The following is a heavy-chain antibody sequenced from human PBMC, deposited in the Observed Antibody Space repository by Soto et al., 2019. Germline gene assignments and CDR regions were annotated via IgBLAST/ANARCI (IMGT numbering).Heavy chain of an antibody. D-gene: IGHD3-10*01. J-gene: IGHJ6*02. V-gene: IGHV2-70*01. Sequence: SGPTLVQPTQTLTLTCTFSGFSLSPSGMCVSWIRQPPGKALEWLALIDWDDDKYYSTSLKTRLTISKDTSKNQVVLTMTNMDPVDTATYYCARIPRITMVRGVIGYYYGMDVWGQGTTVTVSS. CDR2: IDWDDDK. CDR3: ARIPRITMVRGVIGYYYGMDV. CDR1: GFSLSPSGMC.